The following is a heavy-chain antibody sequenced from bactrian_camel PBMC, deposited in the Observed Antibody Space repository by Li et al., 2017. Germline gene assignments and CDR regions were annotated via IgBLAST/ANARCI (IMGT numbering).Heavy chain of an antibody. Sequence: HVQLVESGGGSVQAGGSLRLSCLALYFPYDTNNRMGWFRQAPGKEREGVASIRTDGITSYEDSVKGRFTISGDNANPTLYLQMNSLKPEDTAMYYCAAAPRCAAEYRGGRWYPRRLASEYNYWGQGTQVTVSS. CDR1: YFPYDTNNR. CDR3: AAAPRCAAEYRGGRWYPRRLASEYNY. V-gene: IGHV3S60*01. CDR2: IRTDGIT. D-gene: IGHD6*01. J-gene: IGHJ4*01.